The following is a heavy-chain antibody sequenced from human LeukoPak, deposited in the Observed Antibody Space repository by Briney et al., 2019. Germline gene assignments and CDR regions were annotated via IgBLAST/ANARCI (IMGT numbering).Heavy chain of an antibody. D-gene: IGHD4-17*01. V-gene: IGHV4-59*01. CDR2: IYYTGTT. Sequence: SETLSLTCTVSGDSINAYHWSWIRQPAGKGLEWIGYIYYTGTTNYNPSLRSRVTISVDTSRNQFSLRLSSVTAADTAVYYCAREDPQTTVPEGMDVWGHGTTVIVSS. CDR1: GDSINAYH. CDR3: AREDPQTTVPEGMDV. J-gene: IGHJ6*02.